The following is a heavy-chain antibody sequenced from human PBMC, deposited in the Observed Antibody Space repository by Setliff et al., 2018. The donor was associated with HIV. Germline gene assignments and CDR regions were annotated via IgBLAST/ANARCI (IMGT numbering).Heavy chain of an antibody. V-gene: IGHV3-21*01. Sequence: GGSLRLSCEASGFTLTKYTMNWVRQAPGKGLEWVSSITNTSDYISYGDSVKGRFTISRDNAKNSLYLEMNSLRVEDTAVYYCARVRSPFYFDYWGQGTLVTVSS. J-gene: IGHJ4*02. CDR1: GFTLTKYT. CDR3: ARVRSPFYFDY. CDR2: ITNTSDYI.